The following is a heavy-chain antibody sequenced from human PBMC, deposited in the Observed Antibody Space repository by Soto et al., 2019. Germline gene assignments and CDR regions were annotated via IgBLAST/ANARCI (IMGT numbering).Heavy chain of an antibody. CDR3: AKDDSSSGPDY. D-gene: IGHD6-6*01. Sequence: PGGSLRLSCAASGFTFSSYGMHWVRQAPGKGLEWVAVISYDGSNKYYADSVKGRFTISRDNSKNTLYLQMNSLRAEDTAVYYCAKDDSSSGPDYWGQGTLVTVSS. V-gene: IGHV3-30*18. CDR2: ISYDGSNK. J-gene: IGHJ4*02. CDR1: GFTFSSYG.